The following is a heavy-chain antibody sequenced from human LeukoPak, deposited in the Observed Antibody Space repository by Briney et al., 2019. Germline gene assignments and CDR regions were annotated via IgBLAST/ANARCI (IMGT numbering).Heavy chain of an antibody. CDR1: GFTFSNYG. V-gene: IGHV3-33*01. CDR2: IWYDGSNK. D-gene: IGHD6-19*01. J-gene: IGHJ4*02. CDR3: ARGSLGTIAVAGTLDY. Sequence: GGSLRLSCAASGFTFSNYGMHWVRQAPGKGLEWVAVIWYDGSNKHYADSVKGRFTISRDNSKNTLYLLMNSLRAEDTAVYYCARGSLGTIAVAGTLDYWGQGILVTVSS.